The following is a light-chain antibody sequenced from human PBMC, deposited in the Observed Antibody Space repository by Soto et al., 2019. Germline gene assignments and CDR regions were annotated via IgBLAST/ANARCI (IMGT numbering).Light chain of an antibody. CDR3: QSYDSSLSGYG. CDR2: ENN. Sequence: QSVLTQPPSVSEAPGQRVTISCTGSSSNIGAGYEAHWYQQVPGTAPKLLIYENNNRPSGVPDRFSGSKSGTSASLAITGLQAEDEAEYYCQSYDSSLSGYGFGTGTNSPS. CDR1: SSNIGAGYE. V-gene: IGLV1-40*01. J-gene: IGLJ1*01.